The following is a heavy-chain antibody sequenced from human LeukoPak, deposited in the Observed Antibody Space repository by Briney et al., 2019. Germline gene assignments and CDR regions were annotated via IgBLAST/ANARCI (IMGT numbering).Heavy chain of an antibody. V-gene: IGHV4-59*01. CDR3: VRGGDGYNTDY. D-gene: IGHD5-24*01. Sequence: PSETLSLTCTASGGSISSYYWSWIRQPPGKGLEWIGYIYYSGSTNYNPSLKSRVTISVDTSKNQFSLKLSSVTAADTAVYYCVRGGDGYNTDYWGQGTLVTVSS. CDR2: IYYSGST. J-gene: IGHJ4*02. CDR1: GGSISSYY.